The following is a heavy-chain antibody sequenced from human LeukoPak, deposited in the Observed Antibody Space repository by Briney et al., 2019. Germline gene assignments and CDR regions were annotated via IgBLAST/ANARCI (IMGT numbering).Heavy chain of an antibody. CDR3: ARAGNSRYFDL. CDR1: GFTVTGYY. J-gene: IGHJ2*01. CDR2: TNPHNDES. D-gene: IGHD2/OR15-2a*01. V-gene: IGHV1-2*02. Sequence: ASVKVSCKASGFTVTGYYIHWVRQAPGQGLEWMGWTNPHNDESKYAQKFHDRVTMTNEKSISTASMELSRLKSDDTAVYFCARAGNSRYFDLWGRGTLVIVSS.